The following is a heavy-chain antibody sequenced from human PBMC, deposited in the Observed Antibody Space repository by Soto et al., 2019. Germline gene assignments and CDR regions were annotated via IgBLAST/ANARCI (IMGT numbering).Heavy chain of an antibody. CDR1: GGSISSYY. Sequence: SETLSLTCTVSGGSISSYYWSWIRQPPGKGLEWIGYIYYSGSTNYNPSLKSRVTIPVDTSKNQFSLKLSSVTAADTAVYYCARGGGRSGYGFYFDYWGQGTLVTVSS. J-gene: IGHJ4*02. D-gene: IGHD5-12*01. CDR3: ARGGGRSGYGFYFDY. CDR2: IYYSGST. V-gene: IGHV4-59*01.